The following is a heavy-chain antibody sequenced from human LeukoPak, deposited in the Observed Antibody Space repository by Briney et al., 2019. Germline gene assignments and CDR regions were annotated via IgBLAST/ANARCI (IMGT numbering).Heavy chain of an antibody. CDR1: GGSINSGSYY. Sequence: PSETLSLTCTVSGGSINSGSYYWSWIRQPAGKGLEWMGHFYTSGHTSYNPSLKSRVTISVDTSKNQFSLKLSSVTAADTAVYYCATGDYYDSNPLGDAFDIWGQGTMVTVSS. D-gene: IGHD3-22*01. J-gene: IGHJ3*02. V-gene: IGHV4-61*09. CDR2: FYTSGHT. CDR3: ATGDYYDSNPLGDAFDI.